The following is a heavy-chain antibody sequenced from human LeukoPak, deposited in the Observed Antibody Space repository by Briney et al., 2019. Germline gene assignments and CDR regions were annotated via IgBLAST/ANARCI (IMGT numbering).Heavy chain of an antibody. D-gene: IGHD3-3*01. J-gene: IGHJ3*02. Sequence: ASVKVSYKASGYTFTSYGISWVRQAPGQGLEWMGWISAYNGNTNYAQKLQGRVTMTTDTSTSTAYMELRSLRSDDTAVYYCARAGPDYDFWSGYSAKDAFDIWGQGTMVTVSS. CDR3: ARAGPDYDFWSGYSAKDAFDI. V-gene: IGHV1-18*01. CDR2: ISAYNGNT. CDR1: GYTFTSYG.